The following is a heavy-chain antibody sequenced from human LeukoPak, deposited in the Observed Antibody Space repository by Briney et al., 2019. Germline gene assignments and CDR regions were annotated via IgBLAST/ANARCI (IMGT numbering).Heavy chain of an antibody. J-gene: IGHJ4*02. V-gene: IGHV1-46*01. Sequence: VASVKVSCKASGYTFTGYYMHWVRQAPGQGLEWMGIINPSGGSTSYAQKFQGRVTMTRDTSTSTVYMELSSLRSEDTAVYYCAREGGPPEINILRYFDWLDNLSPHNYYFDYWGQGTLVTVSS. CDR3: AREGGPPEINILRYFDWLDNLSPHNYYFDY. CDR1: GYTFTGYY. D-gene: IGHD3-9*01. CDR2: INPSGGST.